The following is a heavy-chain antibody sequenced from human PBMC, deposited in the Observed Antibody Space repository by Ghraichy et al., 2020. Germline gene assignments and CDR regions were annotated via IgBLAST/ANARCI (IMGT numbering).Heavy chain of an antibody. Sequence: SVKVSCKASGGTFSSYAISWVRQAPGQGLEWMGGIIPIFGTANYAQKFQGRVTITADESTSTAYMELSSLRSEDTAVYYCARCYTDSSGYYGGYAFDIWGQGTMVTVSS. CDR2: IIPIFGTA. CDR1: GGTFSSYA. V-gene: IGHV1-69*13. D-gene: IGHD3-22*01. CDR3: ARCYTDSSGYYGGYAFDI. J-gene: IGHJ3*02.